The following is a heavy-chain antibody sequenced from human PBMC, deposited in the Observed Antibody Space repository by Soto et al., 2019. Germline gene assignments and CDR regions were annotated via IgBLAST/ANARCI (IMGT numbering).Heavy chain of an antibody. CDR1: GGSFSGYY. V-gene: IGHV4-34*01. J-gene: IGHJ3*02. Sequence: SETLSLTCAVYGGSFSGYYWSWIRQPPGKGLEWIGEINHSGSTNYNPSLKSRVTISVDTSKNQFSLKLSSVTAADTAVYYCARARYYYDSSGPAVDAFEIWGQGTMVTVSS. CDR2: INHSGST. D-gene: IGHD3-22*01. CDR3: ARARYYYDSSGPAVDAFEI.